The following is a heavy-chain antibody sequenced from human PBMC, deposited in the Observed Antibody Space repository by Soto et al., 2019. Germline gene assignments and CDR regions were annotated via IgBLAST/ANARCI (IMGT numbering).Heavy chain of an antibody. CDR2: ISGSGGST. CDR1: GFTFSSYA. V-gene: IGHV3-23*01. J-gene: IGHJ5*02. CDR3: AKVINSYDFWSGYYNGNWFDP. Sequence: GGSLRLSCAASGFTFSSYAMSWVRQAPGKGLEWVSAISGSGGSTYYADSVKGRFTISRDNSKNTLYLQMNSLRAEGTAVYYCAKVINSYDFWSGYYNGNWFDPWGQGTLVTVSS. D-gene: IGHD3-3*01.